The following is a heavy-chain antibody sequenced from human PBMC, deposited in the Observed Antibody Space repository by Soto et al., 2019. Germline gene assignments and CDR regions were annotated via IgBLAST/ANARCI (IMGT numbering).Heavy chain of an antibody. CDR3: ARARVYATGPLDF. J-gene: IGHJ4*02. CDR2: ISSSSDYI. D-gene: IGHD6-13*01. CDR1: GFTFTSYT. Sequence: GGSLRLSCAASGFTFTSYTMNWVRQAQGKGLEWVSSISSSSDYIYYADSMKGRVTISRDNAKNSLFLDMNSLTGEDTAVYYCARARVYATGPLDFWGQGTLVTVSS. V-gene: IGHV3-21*06.